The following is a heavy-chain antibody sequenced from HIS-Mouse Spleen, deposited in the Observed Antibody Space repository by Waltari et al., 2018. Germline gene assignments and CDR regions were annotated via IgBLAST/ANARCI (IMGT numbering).Heavy chain of an antibody. CDR2: IYYSGST. V-gene: IGHV4-39*07. Sequence: QLQLQESGPGLVKPSETLSLTCTVSGASLSSGSYYWGWIRQPPGKGLEWIGSIYYSGSTYYNPSLKSRVTISVDTSKNQFSLKLSSVTAADTAVYYCAREIPYSSSWYDWYFDLWGRGTLVTVSS. D-gene: IGHD6-13*01. CDR3: AREIPYSSSWYDWYFDL. J-gene: IGHJ2*01. CDR1: GASLSSGSYY.